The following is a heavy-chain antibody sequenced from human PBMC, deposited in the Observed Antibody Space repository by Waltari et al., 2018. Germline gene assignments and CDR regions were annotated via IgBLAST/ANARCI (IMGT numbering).Heavy chain of an antibody. V-gene: IGHV4-34*01. CDR3: ARMGRRVSGSYHDPFDY. CDR2: INHSVST. CDR1: GGSFSGYY. J-gene: IGHJ4*02. Sequence: QVQLQQWGAGLLKPSETLSLTCAVYGGSFSGYYWSWIRQPPGKGLEWIGEINHSVSTNYNPSLKSRVTISVDTSKNQFSLKLSSVTAADTAVYYCARMGRRVSGSYHDPFDYWGQGTLVTVSS. D-gene: IGHD1-26*01.